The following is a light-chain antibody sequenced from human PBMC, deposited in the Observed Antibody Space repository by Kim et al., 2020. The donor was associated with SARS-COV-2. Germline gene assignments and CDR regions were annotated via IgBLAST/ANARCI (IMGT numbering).Light chain of an antibody. CDR1: KLGDKY. Sequence: GSRSKLGDKYVSWYQQHPGQAPKVLIYQDNQRPSGVPDRFSGSNSGTSATLAISGTQSMDEADYYCEAWDGSLRSCVFGAGTKVTVL. J-gene: IGLJ1*01. V-gene: IGLV3-1*01. CDR3: EAWDGSLRSCV. CDR2: QDN.